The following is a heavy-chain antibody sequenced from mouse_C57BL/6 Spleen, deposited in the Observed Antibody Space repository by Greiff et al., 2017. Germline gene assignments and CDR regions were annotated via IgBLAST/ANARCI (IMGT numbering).Heavy chain of an antibody. CDR1: GYSITSGYY. V-gene: IGHV3-6*01. D-gene: IGHD3-1*01. CDR3: ARDLGTVYFDY. J-gene: IGHJ2*01. CDR2: ISYDGSN. Sequence: DVQLQESGPGLVKPSQSLSLTCSVTGYSITSGYYWNWIRQFPGNKLEWMGYISYDGSNNYNPSLKNRISITRDTSKNQFFLKLNSVTTEDTATYYCARDLGTVYFDYWGQGTTLTVSS.